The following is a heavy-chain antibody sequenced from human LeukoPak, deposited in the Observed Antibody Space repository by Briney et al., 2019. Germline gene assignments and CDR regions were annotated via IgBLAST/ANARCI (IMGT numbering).Heavy chain of an antibody. J-gene: IGHJ5*02. CDR2: INHSGST. CDR1: GGSFSGYY. D-gene: IGHD2-2*01. CDR3: ARGIIVVVPAATLYNWFDP. Sequence: PSETLSLTCAVYGGSFSGYYWSWIRQPPGEGLEWIGEINHSGSTNYNPSLKSRVTISVDTSKNQFSLKLSSVTAADTAVYYCARGIIVVVPAATLYNWFDPWGQGTLVTVSS. V-gene: IGHV4-34*01.